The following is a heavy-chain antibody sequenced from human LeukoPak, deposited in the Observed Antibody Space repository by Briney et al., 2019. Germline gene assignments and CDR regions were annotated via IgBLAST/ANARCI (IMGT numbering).Heavy chain of an antibody. Sequence: GRSLRLSCAASGFTFDDYAMHWVRQAPGKGLGWVSGISWNSGSIGYADSVKGRFTISRDNAKNSLYLQMNSLRAEDMALYYCAKDINYDSSGGYFDYWGQGTLVTVSS. CDR1: GFTFDDYA. J-gene: IGHJ4*02. CDR3: AKDINYDSSGGYFDY. D-gene: IGHD3-22*01. CDR2: ISWNSGSI. V-gene: IGHV3-9*03.